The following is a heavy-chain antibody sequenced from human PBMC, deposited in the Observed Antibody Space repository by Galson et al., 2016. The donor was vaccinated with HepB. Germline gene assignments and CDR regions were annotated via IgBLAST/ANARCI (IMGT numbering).Heavy chain of an antibody. CDR2: ISSSSKYI. D-gene: IGHD6-13*01. V-gene: IGHV3-21*01. J-gene: IGHJ5*02. Sequence: SLRLSCAASGFTFSSYGMHWVRQAPGRGLEWVSSISSSSKYIYYADSMKGRFTISRDNANNSLFLQMESLRADDTAVYYCARDRGIAAGGWFDPWGQGTQVTVSS. CDR1: GFTFSSYG. CDR3: ARDRGIAAGGWFDP.